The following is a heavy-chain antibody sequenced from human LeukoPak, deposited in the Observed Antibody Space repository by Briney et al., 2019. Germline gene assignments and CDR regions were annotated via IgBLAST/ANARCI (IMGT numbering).Heavy chain of an antibody. D-gene: IGHD2-2*01. CDR2: IREDGGDK. Sequence: GGSLRLSCAASGFTFSNYWMSWVRQAPGKGLEWVASIREDGGDKYYVDSVKGRFTISRDSAKNSLYLQMNSLSPEDTAVYYCARDTYRFDDYWGQGTLVTVSS. CDR3: ARDTYRFDDY. J-gene: IGHJ4*02. CDR1: GFTFSNYW. V-gene: IGHV3-7*01.